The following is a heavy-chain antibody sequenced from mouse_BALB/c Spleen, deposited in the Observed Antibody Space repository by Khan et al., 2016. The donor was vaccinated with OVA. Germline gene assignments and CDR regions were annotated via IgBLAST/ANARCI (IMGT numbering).Heavy chain of an antibody. CDR3: KRHLTGSLTY. D-gene: IGHD4-1*01. V-gene: IGHV5-6*01. Sequence: EVELVESGGDLVKHGGSLRLSCAASGFTFSASGMSWVSQPPDKRLEWVATINSAGYYTSYPGTVKGRFTRSQNKSENTLYRHTSSLRSYDTAIDDYKRHLTGSLTYREQETVVTV. J-gene: IGHJ3*01. CDR2: INSAGYYT. CDR1: GFTFSASG.